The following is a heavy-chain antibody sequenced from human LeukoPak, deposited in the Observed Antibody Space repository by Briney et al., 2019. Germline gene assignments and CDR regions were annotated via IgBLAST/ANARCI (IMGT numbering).Heavy chain of an antibody. CDR1: GGSFSGYY. V-gene: IGHV4-34*01. CDR3: TRGSPAADDAFDI. J-gene: IGHJ3*02. D-gene: IGHD6-13*01. CDR2: ITHTGST. Sequence: SETLSLTCAVNGGSFSGYYWNWIRQPPGKGLEWIGDITHTGSTNDNPSLAGRVTVSVDTSKNQFSLSLASVTAADTALYYCTRGSPAADDAFDIWGQGTLVTVSS.